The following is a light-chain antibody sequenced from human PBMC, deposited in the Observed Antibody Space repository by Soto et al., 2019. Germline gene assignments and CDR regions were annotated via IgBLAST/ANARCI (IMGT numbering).Light chain of an antibody. CDR2: EVS. Sequence: QSVLTQPPSASGSPGQSVTISCTGTNSDVGGYSYVSWYQQHPGKGPKLMIYEVSNRPSGVSNRFSGSKSGNTASLTISGLQAEDEADYYCSSYTSSSTRGVFGTGTKLTVL. V-gene: IGLV2-14*01. CDR1: NSDVGGYSY. CDR3: SSYTSSSTRGV. J-gene: IGLJ1*01.